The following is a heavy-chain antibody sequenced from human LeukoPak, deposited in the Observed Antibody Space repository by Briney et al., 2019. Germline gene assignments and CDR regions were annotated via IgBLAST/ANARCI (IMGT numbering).Heavy chain of an antibody. J-gene: IGHJ4*02. CDR3: ARATYYYDSSGYYYFAY. CDR2: ISSSSTTI. D-gene: IGHD3-22*01. V-gene: IGHV3-48*02. Sequence: GGSLRLSCAASGFTFSSYRVSWVRQAPGKGLDWISYISSSSTTIYYADSVKGRFIISRDNAKNSLYLQMNSLRDEDTAVYYCARATYYYDSSGYYYFAYWGQGTLVSVSS. CDR1: GFTFSSYR.